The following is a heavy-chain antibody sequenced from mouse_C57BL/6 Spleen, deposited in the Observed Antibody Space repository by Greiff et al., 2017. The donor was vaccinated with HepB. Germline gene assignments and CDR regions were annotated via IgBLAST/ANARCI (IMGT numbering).Heavy chain of an antibody. J-gene: IGHJ4*01. CDR2: ISDGGSYT. Sequence: EVQGVESGGGLVKPGGSLKLSCAASGFTFSSYAMSWVRQTPEKRLEWVATISDGGSYTYYPDNVKGRFTISRDNAKHNLYLQMSHLKSEDTAMYYCARGSMDYWGQGTSVTVSS. CDR3: ARGSMDY. CDR1: GFTFSSYA. V-gene: IGHV5-4*01.